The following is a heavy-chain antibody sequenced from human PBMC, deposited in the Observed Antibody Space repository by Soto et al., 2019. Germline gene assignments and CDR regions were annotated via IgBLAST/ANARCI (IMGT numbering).Heavy chain of an antibody. CDR1: GFTFSDHY. D-gene: IGHD2-15*01. J-gene: IGHJ4*02. Sequence: EVQLVESGGGLVQPGGSLRLSCAASGFTFSDHYMDWVRQAPGKGLEWVGRTRNKANSYPTEYAASVKGRFTISRDDSQTSQYLQMNILNTAATAVYFCASVSVVAHQRDYLGQGTLVTVSS. CDR2: TRNKANSYPT. V-gene: IGHV3-72*01. CDR3: ASVSVVAHQRDY.